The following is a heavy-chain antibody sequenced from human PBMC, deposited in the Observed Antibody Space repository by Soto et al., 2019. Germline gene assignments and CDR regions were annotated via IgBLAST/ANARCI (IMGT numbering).Heavy chain of an antibody. CDR1: GGTFSSYA. Sequence: QVQLVQSGAEVKKPVSSVKVSCKASGGTFSSYAISWVRQAPGQGLEWMGGIIPIFGTANYAQKFQGRVTITADESTSTAYMELSSLRYEDTAVYYCARKETAMAVPTPPGMDVWGQGTTVTVSS. CDR2: IIPIFGTA. V-gene: IGHV1-69*01. J-gene: IGHJ6*02. CDR3: ARKETAMAVPTPPGMDV. D-gene: IGHD5-18*01.